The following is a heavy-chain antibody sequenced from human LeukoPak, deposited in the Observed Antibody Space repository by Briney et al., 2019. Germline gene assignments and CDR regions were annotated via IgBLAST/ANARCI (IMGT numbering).Heavy chain of an antibody. J-gene: IGHJ1*01. V-gene: IGHV3-30*04. D-gene: IGHD6-13*01. CDR2: ISYDGSNK. CDR1: GFIFSSYA. Sequence: GGSLRLSCAASGFIFSSYAMHWVRQAPGKGLEWVAVISYDGSNKYYADSVKGRFTISRDNSKNTLYLQMNSLRAGDTAVYYCARVAAAGTSAEYFQHWGQGTLVTVSS. CDR3: ARVAAAGTSAEYFQH.